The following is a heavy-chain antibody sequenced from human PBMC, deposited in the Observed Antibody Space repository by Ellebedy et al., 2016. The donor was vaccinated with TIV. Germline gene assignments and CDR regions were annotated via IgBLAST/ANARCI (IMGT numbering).Heavy chain of an antibody. CDR2: IYPGESDT. J-gene: IGHJ4*02. V-gene: IGHV5-51*01. Sequence: GESLKISXQGPGYSFTTYWIGWVRQMPGKGLEWMGIIYPGESDTRYSPSFQGQVTISADKSISTAYLQWSSLKASDTAMYYCARLGDYYDRSAVGCLDYWGQGTLVTVSS. D-gene: IGHD3-22*01. CDR3: ARLGDYYDRSAVGCLDY. CDR1: GYSFTTYW.